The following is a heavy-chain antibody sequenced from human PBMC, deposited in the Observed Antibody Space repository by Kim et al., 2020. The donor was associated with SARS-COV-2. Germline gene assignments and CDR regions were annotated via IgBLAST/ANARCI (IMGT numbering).Heavy chain of an antibody. CDR2: INHSGST. Sequence: SETLSLTCAVYGGSFSGYYWSWIRQPPGKGLEWIGEINHSGSTNYNPSLKSRVTISVDTSKNQFSLKLSSVTAADTAVYYCARGVGTTRAYYFDYWGQGT. V-gene: IGHV4-34*01. D-gene: IGHD4-4*01. J-gene: IGHJ4*02. CDR1: GGSFSGYY. CDR3: ARGVGTTRAYYFDY.